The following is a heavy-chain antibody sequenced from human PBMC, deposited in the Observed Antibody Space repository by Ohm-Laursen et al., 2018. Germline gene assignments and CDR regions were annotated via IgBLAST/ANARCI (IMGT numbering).Heavy chain of an antibody. Sequence: ASVKVSCKASGYTFTNYYMHWVRQAPGQGLEWIGRINPSGGTTSSAQNLQGKFTMTRDTSTSTVYMELSSLTSEDTAVYYCARAPPNFYYFDYWGQGTLVTVSS. J-gene: IGHJ4*02. CDR3: ARAPPNFYYFDY. D-gene: IGHD2/OR15-2a*01. V-gene: IGHV1-46*01. CDR1: GYTFTNYY. CDR2: INPSGGTT.